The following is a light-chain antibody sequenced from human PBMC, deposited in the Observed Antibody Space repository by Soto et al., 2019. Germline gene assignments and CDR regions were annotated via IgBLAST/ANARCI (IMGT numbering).Light chain of an antibody. J-gene: IGKJ2*01. CDR2: DAS. CDR1: QDISNK. V-gene: IGKV1-16*02. Sequence: DIQMTQSPSSLSASVGDRVTITCRASQDISNKLAWFQQRPGKAPKSLIYDASSLQGGVPSKFGGSGSGTDFTLTISSLQPEDFAIYYCQQYASYPYTFGQGT. CDR3: QQYASYPYT.